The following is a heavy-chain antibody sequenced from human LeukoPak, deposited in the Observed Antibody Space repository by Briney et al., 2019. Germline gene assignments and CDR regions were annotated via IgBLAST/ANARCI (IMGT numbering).Heavy chain of an antibody. D-gene: IGHD3-10*01. CDR2: IYHSGST. V-gene: IGHV4-38-2*01. CDR3: ARVELWFDGNWFDP. CDR1: GYSISSGYY. Sequence: SETLSLTCAVSGYSISSGYYWGWIRQPPGKGLEWIGSIYHSGSTYYNPSLKSRVTISVDTSKNQFSLELSSVTAADTAVYYCARVELWFDGNWFDPWGQGTLVTVSS. J-gene: IGHJ5*02.